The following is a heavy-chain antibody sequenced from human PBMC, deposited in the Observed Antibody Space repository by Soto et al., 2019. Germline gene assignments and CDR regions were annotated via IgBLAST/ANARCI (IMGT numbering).Heavy chain of an antibody. J-gene: IGHJ4*02. CDR2: IASDGRDK. D-gene: IGHD2-2*01. V-gene: IGHV3-30*18. CDR3: AKDSQIGPAIYYFDS. CDR1: GFTFSTYA. Sequence: GGSLRLSCAASGFTFSTYAIHWVRQAPGEGLQSVSVIASDGRDKKYIDSVKGRFTISRDNSKNTLYLQMDSLRPEDTAVYYCAKDSQIGPAIYYFDSWGQGTLVTVSS.